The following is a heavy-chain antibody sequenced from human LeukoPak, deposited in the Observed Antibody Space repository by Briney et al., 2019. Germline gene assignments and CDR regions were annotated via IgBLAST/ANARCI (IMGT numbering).Heavy chain of an antibody. CDR2: ISSSSSYI. Sequence: GGSLRLSCAASGFTFSSYSMNWVRQAPGKGLEWVSSISSSSSYIYYPDSVKGRFTISRDNAKNSLYLQMNSLRAEDTAVYYCASSEDSSSSCSSAIRCVYYYGMDVWGQGTTVTVSS. CDR3: ASSEDSSSSCSSAIRCVYYYGMDV. V-gene: IGHV3-21*01. CDR1: GFTFSSYS. J-gene: IGHJ6*02. D-gene: IGHD6-13*01.